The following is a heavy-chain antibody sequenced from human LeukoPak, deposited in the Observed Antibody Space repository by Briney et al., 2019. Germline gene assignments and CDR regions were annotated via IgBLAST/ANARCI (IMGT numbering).Heavy chain of an antibody. CDR1: GYMFTGYY. J-gene: IGHJ6*03. CDR2: INPNSGGT. Sequence: GASVKVSCKASGYMFTGYYMHWVRQAPGQGLEWMGWINPNSGGTNYAQKFQGRVTMTRDTSISTAYMDLNRLRSDDTAVYYCARVVAVTGTPVYYMDVWGNGTTVTVSS. CDR3: ARVVAVTGTPVYYMDV. D-gene: IGHD6-19*01. V-gene: IGHV1-2*02.